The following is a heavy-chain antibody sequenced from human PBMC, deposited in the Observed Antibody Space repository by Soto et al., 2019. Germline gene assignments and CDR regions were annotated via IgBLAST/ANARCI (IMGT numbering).Heavy chain of an antibody. CDR3: AKEPSSTTGTDYYYGMDV. J-gene: IGHJ6*02. V-gene: IGHV3-23*01. Sequence: GGSLRLSCAASGLTCSSYAPSWVRQAPGKGLEWVSAISGSGGSTYYADSVKGRFTISRDNSKNTLYLQMNSLRAEDTAVYYCAKEPSSTTGTDYYYGMDVWGQGTTVTVSS. CDR1: GLTCSSYA. CDR2: ISGSGGST. D-gene: IGHD1-1*01.